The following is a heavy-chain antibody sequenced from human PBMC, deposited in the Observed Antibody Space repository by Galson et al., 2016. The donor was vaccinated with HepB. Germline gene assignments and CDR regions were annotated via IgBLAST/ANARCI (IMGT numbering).Heavy chain of an antibody. CDR3: TTDCSYVWGSHRQGPGIDY. D-gene: IGHD3-16*02. Sequence: SLRLSCAVSGFNFNYALMSWFRQAPAKGLEWVGRIKSKIDGETTEYAAPVEGRFTISRDDSKNTLYLQMNSLKTEDTAVYYCTTDCSYVWGSHRQGPGIDYWGQGTLVTVSS. CDR2: IKSKIDGETT. V-gene: IGHV3-15*07. CDR1: GFNFNYAL. J-gene: IGHJ4*02.